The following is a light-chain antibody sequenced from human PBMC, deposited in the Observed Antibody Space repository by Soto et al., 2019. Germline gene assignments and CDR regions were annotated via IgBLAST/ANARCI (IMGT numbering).Light chain of an antibody. Sequence: QSALTQPASVSGSPGQSITISCAGTMRDVGAYNLVSLYQQHPGRAPQLIIYEVRNRPSGISFRFSDSKSGNTASLTISGLQAEDEADYYCSSYTSKSSLIFGGGTKLTVL. V-gene: IGLV2-14*01. J-gene: IGLJ2*01. CDR1: MRDVGAYNL. CDR3: SSYTSKSSLI. CDR2: EVR.